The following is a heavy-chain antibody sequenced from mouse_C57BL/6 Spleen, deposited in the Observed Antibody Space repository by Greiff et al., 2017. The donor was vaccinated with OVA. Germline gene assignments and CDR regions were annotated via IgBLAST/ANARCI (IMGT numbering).Heavy chain of an antibody. CDR3: ARGPVYGSSLLWYFDV. CDR1: GYTFTGYW. CDR2: ILPGSGST. D-gene: IGHD1-1*01. V-gene: IGHV1-9*01. Sequence: VQLQESGAELMKPGASVKLSCKATGYTFTGYWIEWVKQRPGHGLEWIGEILPGSGSTNYNEKFKGKATFTADTSSNTAYMQRRSLTTEDSAIYYCARGPVYGSSLLWYFDVWGTGTTVTVSS. J-gene: IGHJ1*03.